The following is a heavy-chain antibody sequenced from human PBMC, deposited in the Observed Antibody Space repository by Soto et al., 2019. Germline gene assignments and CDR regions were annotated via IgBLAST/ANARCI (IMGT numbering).Heavy chain of an antibody. CDR2: ISDDGASI. J-gene: IGHJ4*02. Sequence: GGSLRLFCEASGFSSSSFAMNWVRQAPGRGLEWVSYISDDGASIYYADSLKGRFTISRDNARNSLSLQMNNLRAEDTAVYYCARENSVQAWLHHFDHWGLGTLVTVSS. V-gene: IGHV3-48*03. D-gene: IGHD5-18*01. CDR1: GFSSSSFA. CDR3: ARENSVQAWLHHFDH.